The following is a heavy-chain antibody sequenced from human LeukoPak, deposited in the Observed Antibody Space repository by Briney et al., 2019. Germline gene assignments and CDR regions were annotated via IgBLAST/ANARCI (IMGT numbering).Heavy chain of an antibody. CDR3: ARARPSSGYSYGYPGY. Sequence: PSETLSLTCTVSGGSISSSNWWSWVRQPPGKGLEWIGEIYHSGSTNYNPSLKSRVTISVDKSKNQFSLKLSSVTAADTAVYYCARARPSSGYSYGYPGYWGQGTLVTVSS. CDR2: IYHSGST. V-gene: IGHV4-4*02. CDR1: GGSISSSNW. D-gene: IGHD5-18*01. J-gene: IGHJ4*02.